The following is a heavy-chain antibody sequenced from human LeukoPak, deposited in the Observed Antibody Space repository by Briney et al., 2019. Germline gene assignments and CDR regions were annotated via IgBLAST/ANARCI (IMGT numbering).Heavy chain of an antibody. Sequence: GGSLRLSCAASGFTFSSCSMNWVRQAPGKGLEWVSSISSSSSYIYYADSVKGRFTISRDNAKNSLYLQMNSLRAEDTAVYYCASGIQLWLSDYWGRGTLVTVSS. J-gene: IGHJ4*02. CDR1: GFTFSSCS. V-gene: IGHV3-21*01. CDR3: ASGIQLWLSDY. CDR2: ISSSSSYI. D-gene: IGHD5-18*01.